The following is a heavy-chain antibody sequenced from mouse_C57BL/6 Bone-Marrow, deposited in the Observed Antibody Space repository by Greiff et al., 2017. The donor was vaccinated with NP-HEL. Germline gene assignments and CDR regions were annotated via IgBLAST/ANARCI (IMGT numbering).Heavy chain of an antibody. V-gene: IGHV1-78*01. CDR3: ARSPYYDGSSWYFDV. Sequence: VQLQQSDAELVKPGASVKISCKVSGYTFTDHTIHWMKQRPEQGLEWIGYIYPRDGSTKSNEKFKGKATLTADKSSSTAYMQLNSLTSEDSAVYFCARSPYYDGSSWYFDVWGTGTTVTVSS. J-gene: IGHJ1*03. CDR2: IYPRDGST. D-gene: IGHD1-1*01. CDR1: GYTFTDHT.